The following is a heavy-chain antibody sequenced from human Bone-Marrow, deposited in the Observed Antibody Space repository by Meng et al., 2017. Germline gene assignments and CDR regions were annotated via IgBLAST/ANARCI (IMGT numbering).Heavy chain of an antibody. CDR2: ISSSSYI. D-gene: IGHD3-10*01. J-gene: IGHJ6*02. CDR3: ARDRGGSGSEFYYYYGMDV. V-gene: IGHV3-21*01. CDR1: GFTFASYG. Sequence: GESLKISCAGSGFTFASYGMSWVRQAPGKGLEWVSSISSSSYIYYADSVKGRFTISRDNAKNSLYLQMNSLRAEDTAVYYCARDRGGSGSEFYYYYGMDVWGQGTTVTVSS.